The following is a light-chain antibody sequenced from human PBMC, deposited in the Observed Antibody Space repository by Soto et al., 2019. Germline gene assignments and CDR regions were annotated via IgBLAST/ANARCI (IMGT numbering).Light chain of an antibody. CDR2: KVT. CDR1: SSDIGDYNY. Sequence: QSALTQPASVSGSPGQSITISCTGTSSDIGDYNYVSWYQQHPGKAPKLMIYKVTSRPSGVSIRFSGSKSGSAASLTISGLQAEDEADYYCSSYSGISHWVFGGGTKLTVL. CDR3: SSYSGISHWV. V-gene: IGLV2-14*01. J-gene: IGLJ3*02.